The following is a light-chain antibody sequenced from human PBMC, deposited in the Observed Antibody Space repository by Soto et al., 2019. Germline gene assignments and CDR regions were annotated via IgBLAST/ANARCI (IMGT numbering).Light chain of an antibody. CDR1: QSVSSSY. CDR3: HHYATSSRT. J-gene: IGKJ1*01. CDR2: AAS. Sequence: EIVLTQSPGTLSLSPGEGATLSCRASQSVSSSYLGWYQQKPGQAPRLLIYAASSRATGIPNRFSGSGSGTDFTLSISRLEPEDFAVYYCHHYATSSRTFGQRTKVEIK. V-gene: IGKV3-20*01.